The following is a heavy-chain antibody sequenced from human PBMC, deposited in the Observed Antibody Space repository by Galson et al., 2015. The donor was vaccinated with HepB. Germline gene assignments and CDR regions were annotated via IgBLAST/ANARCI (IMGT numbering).Heavy chain of an antibody. D-gene: IGHD3-3*01. Sequence: LRLSCAASGFTFSSYAMSWVRQAPGKGLEWVSAISGSGGSTYYADSVKGRFTISRDNSKNTLYLQMNSLRAEDTAVYYCAKDYGLHILGYYDFWSGYPGYFDYWGQGTLVTVSS. CDR1: GFTFSSYA. J-gene: IGHJ4*02. CDR3: AKDYGLHILGYYDFWSGYPGYFDY. V-gene: IGHV3-23*01. CDR2: ISGSGGST.